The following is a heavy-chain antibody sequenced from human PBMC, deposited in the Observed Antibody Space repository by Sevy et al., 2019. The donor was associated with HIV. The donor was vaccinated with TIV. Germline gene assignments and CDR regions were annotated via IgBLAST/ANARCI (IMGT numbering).Heavy chain of an antibody. CDR3: AKLRGSYSAFDY. Sequence: GGSLRLSCAASGFTFRSYWMTWVRQAPGKGLEWVANINEDGSTKYYVDSVKRRFTISRDNAENSFYLQMNSLRAEDTAVYYCAKLRGSYSAFDYWGQGTLVTVSS. CDR1: GFTFRSYW. V-gene: IGHV3-7*01. D-gene: IGHD1-26*01. J-gene: IGHJ4*02. CDR2: INEDGSTK.